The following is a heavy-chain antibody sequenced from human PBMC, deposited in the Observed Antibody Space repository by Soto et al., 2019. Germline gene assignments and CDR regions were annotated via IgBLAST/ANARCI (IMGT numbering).Heavy chain of an antibody. J-gene: IGHJ6*02. CDR3: ARQPESTSYFDYWGQGILVTVSSGKMTAADTAVYYCEAGPTEYSSSGGPDYYYYGMDV. D-gene: IGHD6-6*01. CDR2: VGNSGPT. V-gene: IGHV4-39*01. Sequence: SETLSLTCSVSGSSVNSGSLFWGWIRQSPGKGLEWIGNVGNSGPTHTNPSFKSRVTISVDRSKNQVSLELNSAAAADTAVYHCARQPESTSYFDYWGQGILVTVSSGKMTAADTAVYYCEAGPTEYSSSGGPDYYYYGMDVWGQGTTVTVSS. CDR1: GSSVNSGSLF.